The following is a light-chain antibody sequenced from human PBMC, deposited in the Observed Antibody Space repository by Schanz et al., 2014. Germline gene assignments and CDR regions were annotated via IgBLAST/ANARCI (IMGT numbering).Light chain of an antibody. Sequence: IQLTQSPSSLSASVGDRVTITCRASQNIDSYLNWYQHKPGKAPKVLIHSASVLQRGVPSRFSGSESGTDFTLNISSLQPDDFATYYCQQYKSGPAFGQGTKVEIK. J-gene: IGKJ1*01. V-gene: IGKV1-39*01. CDR3: QQYKSGPA. CDR2: SAS. CDR1: QNIDSY.